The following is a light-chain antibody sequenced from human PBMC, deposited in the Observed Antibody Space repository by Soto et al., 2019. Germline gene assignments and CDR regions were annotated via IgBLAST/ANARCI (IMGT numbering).Light chain of an antibody. CDR1: QSISSY. Sequence: DIQMTQSPSSLSASVGDRVTITCRASQSISSYLNWYQQKPGKAPKLLIYDASSLGSGVPSRFSGSGSGTEFTLTISSLQPDDFATYYCQQYNSYPLTFGGGTKVDIK. CDR3: QQYNSYPLT. V-gene: IGKV1-5*01. J-gene: IGKJ4*01. CDR2: DAS.